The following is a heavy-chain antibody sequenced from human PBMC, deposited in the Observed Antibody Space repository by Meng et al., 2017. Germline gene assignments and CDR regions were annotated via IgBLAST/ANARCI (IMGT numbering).Heavy chain of an antibody. J-gene: IGHJ5*02. CDR3: ARGYCSGGSCYSNWFDP. Sequence: QVHLQQLGAGLLKPSETLSLTCAVYGGSFSGYYWSWIRQPPGKGLEWIGEINHSGSTNYNPSLKSRVTISVDTSKNQFSLKLSSVTAADTAVYYCARGYCSGGSCYSNWFDPWGQGTLVTVSS. D-gene: IGHD2-15*01. V-gene: IGHV4-34*01. CDR1: GGSFSGYY. CDR2: INHSGST.